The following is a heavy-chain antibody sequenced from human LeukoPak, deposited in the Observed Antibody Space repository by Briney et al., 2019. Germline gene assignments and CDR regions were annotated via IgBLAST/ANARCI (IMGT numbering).Heavy chain of an antibody. CDR3: XXXXXXXGELSYYFDY. V-gene: IGHV3-9*01. CDR1: GFTFDDYA. J-gene: IGHJ4*02. CDR2: ISWNSGSI. Sequence: PGGSLRLSCAASGFTFDDYAMHWVRQAPGKGLEWVSGISWNSGSIGYADSVKGRFTISRDNAKNSLYLQMNSLRAEDTALYYXXXXXXXXGELSYYFDYWGQGTLVTVSS. D-gene: IGHD3-16*02.